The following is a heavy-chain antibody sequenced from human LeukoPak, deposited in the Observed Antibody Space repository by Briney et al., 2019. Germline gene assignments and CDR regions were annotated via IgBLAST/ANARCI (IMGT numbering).Heavy chain of an antibody. CDR2: ISGSGGST. V-gene: IGHV3-23*01. CDR3: AKSVRDSSGWYPDAFDI. J-gene: IGHJ3*02. Sequence: GGSLRLSCAASGFTFSSYAMGWVRQAPGKGLEWVSAISGSGGSTYYADSVKGRFTISRDNSKNTLYLQMNSLRAEDTAVYYCAKSVRDSSGWYPDAFDIWGQGTMVTVSS. CDR1: GFTFSSYA. D-gene: IGHD6-19*01.